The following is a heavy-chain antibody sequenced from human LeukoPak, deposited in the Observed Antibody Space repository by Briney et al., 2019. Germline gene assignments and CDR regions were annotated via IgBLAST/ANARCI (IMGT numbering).Heavy chain of an antibody. Sequence: ASVKVSCKASGCTFTSYDINWVRQATAQGLEWLGWMDPDSGNTGYAQKLQGRVTMTTNTYLSTAYMELSSLRAEDTAVYYCARARDEVATSYWGQGTLVTVSS. CDR1: GCTFTSYD. J-gene: IGHJ4*02. V-gene: IGHV1-8*01. CDR3: ARARDEVATSY. D-gene: IGHD5-12*01. CDR2: MDPDSGNT.